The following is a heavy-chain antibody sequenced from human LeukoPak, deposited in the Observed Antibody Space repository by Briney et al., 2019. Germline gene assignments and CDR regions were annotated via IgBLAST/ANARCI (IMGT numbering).Heavy chain of an antibody. CDR2: IYYSGST. V-gene: IGHV4-31*03. Sequence: SETLSLTCTVSGGSISSGGYDWSWIRQHPGKGLEWIVYIYYSGSTYYNPSLKSRVTISVDTSKNQFSLKLSSVTAADTAVYYCARVRTFFGVVILDYWGQGTLVAVSS. D-gene: IGHD3-3*01. J-gene: IGHJ4*02. CDR1: GGSISSGGYD. CDR3: ARVRTFFGVVILDY.